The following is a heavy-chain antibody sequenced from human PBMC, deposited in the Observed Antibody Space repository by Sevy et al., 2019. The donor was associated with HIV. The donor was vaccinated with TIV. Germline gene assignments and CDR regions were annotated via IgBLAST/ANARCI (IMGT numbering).Heavy chain of an antibody. J-gene: IGHJ4*02. CDR3: TTEIYDFWSDRGAHFDY. CDR2: IKSKTDGGTT. D-gene: IGHD3-3*01. V-gene: IGHV3-15*01. CDR1: GFTFSNAW. Sequence: ESLKISCAASGFTFSNAWMSWVRQAPGKGLEWVGRIKSKTDGGTTDYAAPVKGRFTISRDDSKNTLYLQMNSLKTEDTAVYYCTTEIYDFWSDRGAHFDYWGQGTLVTVSS.